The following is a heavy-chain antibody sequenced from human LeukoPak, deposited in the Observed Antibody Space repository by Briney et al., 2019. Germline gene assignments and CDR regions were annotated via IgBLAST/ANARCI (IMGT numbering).Heavy chain of an antibody. CDR2: VSGSGDDT. J-gene: IGHJ4*02. Sequence: PGGSLRLSCAASGFTFSNYAMSWVRQAPGKGLEWVSSVSGSGDDTYYADSVKGRFIISRDNSKTTMYLQMNSLRADDTAVYYCAKSYNNPTVAIRVRGVIPYFDSWGQGSLVTVSS. D-gene: IGHD3-10*01. CDR3: AKSYNNPTVAIRVRGVIPYFDS. CDR1: GFTFSNYA. V-gene: IGHV3-23*01.